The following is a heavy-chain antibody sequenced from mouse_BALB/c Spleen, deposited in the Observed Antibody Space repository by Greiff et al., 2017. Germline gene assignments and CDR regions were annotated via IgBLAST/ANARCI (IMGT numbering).Heavy chain of an antibody. Sequence: VKLMESGPGLVQPSQSLSITCTVSGFSLTSYGVHWVRQSPGKGLEWLGVIWSGGSTDYNAAFISRLSISKDNSKSQVFFKMNSLQANDTAIYYCARNPPYYYGYAMDYWGQGTSVTVSS. CDR2: IWSGGST. CDR3: ARNPPYYYGYAMDY. D-gene: IGHD1-1*01. CDR1: GFSLTSYG. J-gene: IGHJ4*01. V-gene: IGHV2-2*02.